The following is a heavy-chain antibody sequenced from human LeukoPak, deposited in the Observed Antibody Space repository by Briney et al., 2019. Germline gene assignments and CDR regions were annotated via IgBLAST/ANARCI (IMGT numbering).Heavy chain of an antibody. D-gene: IGHD3-22*01. CDR2: SRNKANSYTT. CDR1: GFTFSDHY. Sequence: GGSLRLSCAASGFTFSDHYIDWVRQAPGKGLEWVGRSRNKANSYTTEYAASVKGRFTISRYDSENSLYLQMNSLKIADTAVYYCARNYYDSSAYYGDCWGQGTLVTVSS. CDR3: ARNYYDSSAYYGDC. J-gene: IGHJ4*02. V-gene: IGHV3-72*01.